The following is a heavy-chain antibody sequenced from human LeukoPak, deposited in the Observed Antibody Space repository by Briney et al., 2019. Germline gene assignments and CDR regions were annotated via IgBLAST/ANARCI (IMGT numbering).Heavy chain of an antibody. J-gene: IGHJ4*02. V-gene: IGHV3-23*01. CDR2: IRGSGETT. CDR3: AKDLSSGTGRGFDY. Sequence: PGGSLRLSCAASGFTFSNYAMSWVRQAPGKGLEWVSGIRGSGETTYYAESVKGRFTINRDNSKNTLYLQMNSLRAEDTALYYCAKDLSSGTGRGFDYWGQGTLVTVSS. CDR1: GFTFSNYA. D-gene: IGHD3/OR15-3a*01.